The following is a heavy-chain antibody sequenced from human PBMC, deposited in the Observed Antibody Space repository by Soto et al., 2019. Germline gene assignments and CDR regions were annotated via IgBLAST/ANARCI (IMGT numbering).Heavy chain of an antibody. Sequence: SVKVSCKASGGTFSSYAISWVRQAPGQGLEWMGGIIPIFGTANYAQKFQGRVTITADKSTSTAYMELSSLRSEDTAVYYCARGLGSMIVVVTPPWEYYYYGMDVWGQGTTVTVSS. CDR2: IIPIFGTA. CDR1: GGTFSSYA. D-gene: IGHD3-22*01. CDR3: ARGLGSMIVVVTPPWEYYYYGMDV. V-gene: IGHV1-69*06. J-gene: IGHJ6*02.